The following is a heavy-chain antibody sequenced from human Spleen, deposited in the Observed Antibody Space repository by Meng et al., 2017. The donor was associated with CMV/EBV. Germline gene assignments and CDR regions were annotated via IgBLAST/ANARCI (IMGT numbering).Heavy chain of an antibody. J-gene: IGHJ4*02. CDR1: GLTFSSYG. Sequence: GESLKISCEASGLTFSSYGMSWVRQAPGKGLEWVSAISGSGGSTYYADSVKGRFTISRDNSKNTLYLQMNSLRAEDTAVYYCAKDIVVVPAASGFWDYWGQGTLVTVSS. CDR2: ISGSGGST. CDR3: AKDIVVVPAASGFWDY. D-gene: IGHD2-2*01. V-gene: IGHV3-23*01.